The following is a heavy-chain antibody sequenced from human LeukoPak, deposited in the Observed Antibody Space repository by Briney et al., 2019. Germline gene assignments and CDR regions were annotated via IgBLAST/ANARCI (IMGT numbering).Heavy chain of an antibody. CDR2: IRYDGSNK. CDR3: AKDRGDYTNWFDP. Sequence: GGSLRLSCAASGFIFSSFGMHWVRQAPGQGLEWVAFIRYDGSNKYYADSVKGRFTISRDNSKNTLYLQMNSPRAEDTAIYYCAKDRGDYTNWFDPWGQGTLVTVSS. CDR1: GFIFSSFG. D-gene: IGHD4-17*01. J-gene: IGHJ5*02. V-gene: IGHV3-30*02.